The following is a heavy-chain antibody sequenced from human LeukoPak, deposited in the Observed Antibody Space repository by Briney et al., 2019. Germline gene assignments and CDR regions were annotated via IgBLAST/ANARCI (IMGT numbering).Heavy chain of an antibody. CDR1: GYTFTSYD. V-gene: IGHV1-8*01. CDR2: MNPNSGNT. J-gene: IGHJ5*02. Sequence: GASVKVSCKASGYTFTSYDINWVRQATGQGLEWMGWMNPNSGNTGYAQKFQGGVTMTRNTSISTAYMELSSLRSEDTAAYYCARGVTMVRGVISNNWFDPWGQGTLSPSPQ. CDR3: ARGVTMVRGVISNNWFDP. D-gene: IGHD3-10*01.